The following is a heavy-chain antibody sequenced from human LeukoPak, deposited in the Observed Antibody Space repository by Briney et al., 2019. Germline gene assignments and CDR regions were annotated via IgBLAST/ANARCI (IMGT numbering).Heavy chain of an antibody. D-gene: IGHD3-22*01. CDR1: GYTFTSYG. Sequence: ASVKVSCKASGYTFTSYGISWVRQAPGEGLEWMGWISAYNGNTNYAQKLQGRVTMTTETSTSTAYMELRSLRSDDTAVYYCARESSGYKHDAFDIWGQGTMVTVSS. CDR2: ISAYNGNT. J-gene: IGHJ3*02. CDR3: ARESSGYKHDAFDI. V-gene: IGHV1-18*01.